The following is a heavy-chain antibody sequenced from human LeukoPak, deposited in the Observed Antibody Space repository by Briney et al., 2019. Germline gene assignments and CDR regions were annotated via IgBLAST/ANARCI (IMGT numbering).Heavy chain of an antibody. CDR3: ARALLVAAAGTTYEY. CDR1: GFTFSSYW. D-gene: IGHD6-13*01. V-gene: IGHV3-74*01. Sequence: GGSLRLSCAASGFTFSSYWRHWVRQAPGKGLVWVSRINTDGSSTSYADSVKGRFTISRDNAKNTLYLQMNSLRAEDTAVYYCARALLVAAAGTTYEYWGQGTLVTVSS. CDR2: INTDGSST. J-gene: IGHJ4*02.